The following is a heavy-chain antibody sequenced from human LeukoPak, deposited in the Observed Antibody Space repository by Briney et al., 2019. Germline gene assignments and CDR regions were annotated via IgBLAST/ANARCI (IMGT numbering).Heavy chain of an antibody. D-gene: IGHD6-13*01. CDR3: ARVRQQLGYWFDP. CDR1: GGTFSSYA. CDR2: IIPILGIA. J-gene: IGHJ5*02. Sequence: SVKVSCKASGGTFSSYAISRVRQAPGQGLEWMGRIIPILGIANYAQKFQGRVTITADKSTSTAYMELSSLRSEDTAVYYCARVRQQLGYWFDPWGQGTLVTVSS. V-gene: IGHV1-69*04.